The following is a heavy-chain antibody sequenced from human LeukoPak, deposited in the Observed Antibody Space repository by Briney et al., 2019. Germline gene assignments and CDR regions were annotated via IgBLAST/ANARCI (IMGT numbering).Heavy chain of an antibody. CDR2: IYYSGST. CDR1: GGSISSGGYY. CDR3: ARVGTDYGASVNWFDP. J-gene: IGHJ5*02. D-gene: IGHD4/OR15-4a*01. V-gene: IGHV4-31*03. Sequence: SETLSLTCTVSGGSISSGGYYWSWIRQHPGKGLEWIGYIYYSGSTYYNPSLKSRVTISVDTSKNQFSLKLSSVTAADTAVHYCARVGTDYGASVNWFDPWGQGTLVTVSS.